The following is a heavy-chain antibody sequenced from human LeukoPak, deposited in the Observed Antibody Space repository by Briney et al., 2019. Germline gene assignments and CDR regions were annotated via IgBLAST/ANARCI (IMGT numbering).Heavy chain of an antibody. D-gene: IGHD1/OR15-1a*01. Sequence: GGSLRLSCSASGFTFSDYAMHWVRQAPGKGLEWVALISHDGINQYYADSVKGRFIISRDNSKNTLYLQLNSLRLEDTAVYYCTLTTFGVVYYFDYWGQGTLVTVSS. V-gene: IGHV3-30*03. J-gene: IGHJ4*02. CDR2: ISHDGINQ. CDR3: TLTTFGVVYYFDY. CDR1: GFTFSDYA.